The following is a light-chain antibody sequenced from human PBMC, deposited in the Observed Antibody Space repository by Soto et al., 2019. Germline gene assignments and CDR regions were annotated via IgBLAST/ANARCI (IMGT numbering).Light chain of an antibody. CDR2: GAT. J-gene: IGKJ1*01. Sequence: EAVLTPSPAPLYVSPGERATLSCRASQLVATNVAWYQQRPGQAHRLLIYGATKRAIGLPARFSGSGSGTEFTLTITCLQSEDIAVYYCQQYNNWPQTFGQGTKVEI. CDR3: QQYNNWPQT. V-gene: IGKV3-15*01. CDR1: QLVATN.